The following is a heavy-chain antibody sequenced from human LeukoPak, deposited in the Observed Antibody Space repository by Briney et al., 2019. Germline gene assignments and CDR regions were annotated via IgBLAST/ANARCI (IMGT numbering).Heavy chain of an antibody. D-gene: IGHD3-22*01. CDR2: IYSGGST. V-gene: IGHV3-66*04. CDR3: ASHYYDSSGYYAGAFDI. CDR1: GFTVSSNY. J-gene: IGHJ3*02. Sequence: PGGSLRLSCAASGFTVSSNYMSWVRQAPGKGLERVSVIYSGGSTYYADSVKGRFTISRDNSKNTLYLQMNSLRAEDTAVYYCASHYYDSSGYYAGAFDIWGQGTMVTVSS.